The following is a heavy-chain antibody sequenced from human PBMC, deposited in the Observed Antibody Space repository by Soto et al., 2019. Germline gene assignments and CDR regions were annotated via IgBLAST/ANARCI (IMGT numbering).Heavy chain of an antibody. D-gene: IGHD2-21*01. Sequence: ASVKVSCKVSGYTLTELSMHWVRQAPGKGLEWMGGFDPEDGETIYAQKFQGRVTMTEDTSTDTAYMELSSLRSEDTAVYYCATDFISHTARDAFDIWGQGTMVTVSS. V-gene: IGHV1-24*01. CDR3: ATDFISHTARDAFDI. J-gene: IGHJ3*02. CDR1: GYTLTELS. CDR2: FDPEDGET.